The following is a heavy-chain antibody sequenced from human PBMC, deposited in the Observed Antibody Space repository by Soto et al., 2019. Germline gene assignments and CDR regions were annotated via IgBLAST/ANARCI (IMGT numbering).Heavy chain of an antibody. V-gene: IGHV4-31*03. J-gene: IGHJ4*02. CDR3: AREYTYGSNFFDC. CDR2: VSHSGST. Sequence: PSETLSLTCTVSGGSISSAAYYWSWIRQHPGKGLEWIGYVSHSGSTCYNPSLKSRVIISVDTSKNQFSLSLTSVTAADTAVYYCAREYTYGSNFFDCWDQGALVTVSS. D-gene: IGHD5-18*01. CDR1: GGSISSAAYY.